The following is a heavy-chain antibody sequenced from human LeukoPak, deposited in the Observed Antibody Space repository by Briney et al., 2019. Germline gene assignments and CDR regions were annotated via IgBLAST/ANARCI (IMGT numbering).Heavy chain of an antibody. CDR1: GFTFSSYT. CDR2: ISRSSTTI. Sequence: GGSLRLSCAASGFTFSSYTMNWVRQAPGKGLEWVSYISRSSTTIYYADSVKGRFTVSRDNAKNSLDLPMNSLRDEDTAVYYCARDHVDGMDVWGQGTTVTVSS. CDR3: ARDHVDGMDV. J-gene: IGHJ6*02. V-gene: IGHV3-48*02.